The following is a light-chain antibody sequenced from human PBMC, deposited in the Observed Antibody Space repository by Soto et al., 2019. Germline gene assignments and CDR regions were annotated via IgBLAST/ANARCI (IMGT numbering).Light chain of an antibody. V-gene: IGKV3-11*01. CDR1: QSVSSY. J-gene: IGKJ1*01. CDR3: QQRSNWPL. Sequence: EIVLTQSPATLSLSPGERATLSCRARQSVSSYLAWYQQKPGQAPRLLIYDASNRATGIPARFSGSGSGTDFTLTISSLEPEDFAVYYCQQRSNWPLFGQGTKVEIK. CDR2: DAS.